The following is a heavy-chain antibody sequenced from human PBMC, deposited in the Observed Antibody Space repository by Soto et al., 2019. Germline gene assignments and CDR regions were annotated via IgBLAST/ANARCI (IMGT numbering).Heavy chain of an antibody. Sequence: EVQLVESGGGLVKPGGSLRLSCAASGFPFSYAWMSWVRQAPGEGLEWVARIKSETDGGTTDYAAPVEGRFTISRHDSKKTLDIQMNNLKSEDTAVYYCTTYDDIWWNSRVRWAYWGQGTLGTVSS. D-gene: IGHD3-16*01. CDR1: GFPFSYAW. J-gene: IGHJ4*02. V-gene: IGHV3-15*01. CDR2: IKSETDGGTT. CDR3: TTYDDIWWNSRVRWAY.